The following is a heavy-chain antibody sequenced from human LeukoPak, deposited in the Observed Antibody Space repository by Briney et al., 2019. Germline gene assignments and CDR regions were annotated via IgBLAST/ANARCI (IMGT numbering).Heavy chain of an antibody. CDR2: IYYSGST. V-gene: IGHV4-39*07. CDR1: GGSISSSSYY. J-gene: IGHJ4*02. CDR3: ARGRKGGSAL. Sequence: SETLSLTCTVSGGSISSSSYYWGWIRQPPGKGLEWIGSIYYSGSTYYNPSLKSRVTISVDTSKNQFSLKLSSVTAADTAFYYCARGRKGGSALWGQGTLVTVSS. D-gene: IGHD3-10*01.